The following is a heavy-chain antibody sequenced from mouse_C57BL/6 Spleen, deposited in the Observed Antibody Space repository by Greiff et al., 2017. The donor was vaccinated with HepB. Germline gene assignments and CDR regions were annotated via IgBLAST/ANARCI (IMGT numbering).Heavy chain of an antibody. CDR2: IDPSDSYT. D-gene: IGHD2-5*01. CDR1: GYTFTSYW. Sequence: QVQLQQPGAELVMPGASVKLSCKASGYTFTSYWMHWVKQRPGQGLEWIGEIDPSDSYTNYNQKFKGKATLTVDKSSSTAYMQLSSLTSEDSAVYYCARLYSNLYYYAMDYWGQGTSVTVSS. CDR3: ARLYSNLYYYAMDY. V-gene: IGHV1-69*01. J-gene: IGHJ4*01.